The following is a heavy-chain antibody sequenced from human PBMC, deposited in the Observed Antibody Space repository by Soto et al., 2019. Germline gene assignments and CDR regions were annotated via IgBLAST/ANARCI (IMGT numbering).Heavy chain of an antibody. D-gene: IGHD3-16*01. J-gene: IGHJ4*02. Sequence: QVQLVESGGGVVQPGRALRLSCAASGFTCSSYAMHWVRQAPGKGLEWVAVTSYDGSNKYYADAVKGRFTISRDHSKNTLYLHMISMRAEDTAVYYCARAYEGDYFDYWGQGTLVTVSS. CDR2: TSYDGSNK. CDR3: ARAYEGDYFDY. CDR1: GFTCSSYA. V-gene: IGHV3-30-3*01.